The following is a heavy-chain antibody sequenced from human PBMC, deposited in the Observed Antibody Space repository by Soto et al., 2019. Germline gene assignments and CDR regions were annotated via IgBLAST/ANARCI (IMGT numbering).Heavy chain of an antibody. J-gene: IGHJ3*02. CDR2: INHSGST. CDR3: AKVRPGKWLLQAFDI. CDR1: GGSFSGYY. D-gene: IGHD3-22*01. V-gene: IGHV4-34*01. Sequence: TLSLTCAVYGGSFSGYYWSWIRQPPGKGLEWIGEINHSGSTNCNPSLKSRVTISVDTSKNQFSLKLSSVTAADTAVYYCAKVRPGKWLLQAFDIWGQGTMVTVSS.